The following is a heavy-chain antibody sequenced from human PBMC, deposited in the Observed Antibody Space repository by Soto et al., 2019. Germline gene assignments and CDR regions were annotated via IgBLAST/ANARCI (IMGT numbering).Heavy chain of an antibody. J-gene: IGHJ4*02. D-gene: IGHD3-10*01. CDR1: GYTFTSYD. CDR2: MNPNSGNT. CDR3: ARAHDYYGSGSYYADDY. V-gene: IGHV1-8*01. Sequence: ASVKVSCKASGYTFTSYDINWVRQATGQGPEWMGWMNPNSGNTGYAQKLQGRVTMTRNTSISTAYMELSSLRSEDTAVYYCARAHDYYGSGSYYADDYWGQGTLVTVSS.